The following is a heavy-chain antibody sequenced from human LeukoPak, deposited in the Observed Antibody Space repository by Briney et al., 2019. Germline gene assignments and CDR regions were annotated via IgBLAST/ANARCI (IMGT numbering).Heavy chain of an antibody. J-gene: IGHJ5*02. CDR1: GGSISSYY. V-gene: IGHV4-59*01. CDR2: IYGSGST. D-gene: IGHD5/OR15-5a*01. CDR3: ATFFDFWFGP. Sequence: PSETLSLTCTVSGGSISSYYWSWIRHPPGKGLEWIGHIYGSGSTNYNPSLKSRVTLSVDTSKNQFSLKLSSVTTADTAVYFCATFFDFWFGPWGQGTQVTVSS.